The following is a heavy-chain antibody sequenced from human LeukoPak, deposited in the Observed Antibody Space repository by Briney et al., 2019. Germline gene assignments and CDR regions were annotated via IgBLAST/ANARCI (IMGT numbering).Heavy chain of an antibody. CDR3: ARDAGNTAFDY. CDR2: ISSGAGHI. V-gene: IGHV3-48*03. D-gene: IGHD5-18*01. J-gene: IGHJ4*02. CDR1: GFTFSSYE. Sequence: GGSLTLSCAASGFTFSSYEMNWVRQAPGKGLEWISYISSGAGHINYADSVRGRFTISRDNAKNSLYLQMNSLRAEDTAIYYCARDAGNTAFDYWGQGTLVTVSS.